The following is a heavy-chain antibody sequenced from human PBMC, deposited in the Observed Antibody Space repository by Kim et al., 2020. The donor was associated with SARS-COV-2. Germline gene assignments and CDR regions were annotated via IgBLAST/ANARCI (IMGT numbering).Heavy chain of an antibody. CDR2: IYYSGST. Sequence: SETLSLTCTVSGGSISSYYWSWIRQPPGKGLEWIGYIYYSGSTNYNPSLKSRVTISVDTSKNQFSLKLSSVTAADTAVYYCAREGLPGSIFGKKGYNWFDPWGQGTLVTVSS. D-gene: IGHD3-3*02. CDR3: AREGLPGSIFGKKGYNWFDP. V-gene: IGHV4-59*13. J-gene: IGHJ5*02. CDR1: GGSISSYY.